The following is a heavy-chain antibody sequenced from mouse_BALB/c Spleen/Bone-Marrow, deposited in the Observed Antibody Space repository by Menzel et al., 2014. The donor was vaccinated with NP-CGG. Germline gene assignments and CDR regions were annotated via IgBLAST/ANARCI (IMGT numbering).Heavy chain of an antibody. J-gene: IGHJ3*01. V-gene: IGHV1-77*01. CDR2: IYPESGST. Sequence: VQVVESGPELVKPGASVKMSCKASGYIFTDCVINWVKQRGGQGLEWIGEIYPESGSTYYNEKFKGKATLTADKSSNTVYMQLSSLTSEDSAVYFCARGPWFTYWGQGTLVTVSA. CDR1: GYIFTDCV. CDR3: ARGPWFTY.